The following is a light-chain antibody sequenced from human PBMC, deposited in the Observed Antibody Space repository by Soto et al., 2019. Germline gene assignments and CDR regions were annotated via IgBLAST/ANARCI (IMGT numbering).Light chain of an antibody. Sequence: EIVLTQSPATLSVSPGDGATLSCRASQSVSNDLAWYQQKPGQPPRLLIYGASHRATGIPARFSGSGSGTEFTLTISSLQSEDFAVYYCQQYNNWPPLTFGGGTQVEIK. J-gene: IGKJ4*01. CDR3: QQYNNWPPLT. CDR1: QSVSND. CDR2: GAS. V-gene: IGKV3-15*01.